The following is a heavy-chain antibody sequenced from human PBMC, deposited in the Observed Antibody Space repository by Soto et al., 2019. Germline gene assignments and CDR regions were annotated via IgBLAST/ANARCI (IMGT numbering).Heavy chain of an antibody. D-gene: IGHD1-20*01. CDR3: ARTDNWNYFDY. CDR1: GGSISSGGYY. Sequence: SETLSLTCTVSGGSISSGGYYWSWIRQHPGKGLEWIGYIYYSGSTYYNPSLKSRVTISVDTSKNQFSLKLSSVTAADTAVYYCARTDNWNYFDYWGQGTLVTVSS. J-gene: IGHJ4*02. CDR2: IYYSGST. V-gene: IGHV4-31*03.